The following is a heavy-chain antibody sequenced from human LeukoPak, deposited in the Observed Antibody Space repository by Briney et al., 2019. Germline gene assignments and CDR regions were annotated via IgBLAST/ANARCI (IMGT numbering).Heavy chain of an antibody. CDR2: IKQDGSEK. CDR3: ARDWPPNWFDP. J-gene: IGHJ5*02. CDR1: GFTFSSFT. V-gene: IGHV3-7*04. Sequence: GGSLRLSCAASGFTFSSFTMSWVRQAPGKGLEWVANIKQDGSEKYYVDSVKGRFTISRDNAKNSLYLQVNSLRAEDTAVYYCARDWPPNWFDPWGQGTLVTVSS.